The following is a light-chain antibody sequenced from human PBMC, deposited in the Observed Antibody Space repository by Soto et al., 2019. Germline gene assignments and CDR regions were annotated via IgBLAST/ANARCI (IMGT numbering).Light chain of an antibody. V-gene: IGLV2-14*01. J-gene: IGLJ1*01. Sequence: VLTQPASVSGSPGQSITISCTGTSSDVGGYNFVSWYQQHPDKAPKLMIYDVTNRPSGVSNRFSGSKSGNTASLTISGLQAEDEADYYCSSYTSTSPYVFGTGTKVTVL. CDR1: SSDVGGYNF. CDR2: DVT. CDR3: SSYTSTSPYV.